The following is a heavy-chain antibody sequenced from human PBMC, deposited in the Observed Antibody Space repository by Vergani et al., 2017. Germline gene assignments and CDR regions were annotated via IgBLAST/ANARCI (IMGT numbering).Heavy chain of an antibody. CDR3: ARHGGSGNFYHLFDY. CDR1: NYSISRGYF. CDR2: SHHTGMT. V-gene: IGHV4-38-2*02. D-gene: IGHD3-10*01. Sequence: QVQLQESGPGLVKPSETLSLTCTVSNYSISRGYFWGWIRRPPGKGLEWIASSHHTGMTYNNPSLKSRVTISVDTSKNMISLKLDSVTAADTALYYCARHGGSGNFYHLFDYWGQGTLVTVSS. J-gene: IGHJ4*02.